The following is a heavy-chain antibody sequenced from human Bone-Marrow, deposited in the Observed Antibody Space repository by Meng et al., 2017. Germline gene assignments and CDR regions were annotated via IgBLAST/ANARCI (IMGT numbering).Heavy chain of an antibody. CDR1: GDSVSSNSAA. CDR3: ARDLGYSYGRNYYYYYGMDV. CDR2: TYYRSKWYN. D-gene: IGHD5-18*01. J-gene: IGHJ6*02. V-gene: IGHV6-1*01. Sequence: SCAISGDSVSSNSAAWNWISQSPSRGLEWLGRTYYRSKWYNDYAVSVKSRITINPDTSKNQFSLQLNSVTPEDTAVYYCARDLGYSYGRNYYYYYGMDVWGQGTTVTVSS.